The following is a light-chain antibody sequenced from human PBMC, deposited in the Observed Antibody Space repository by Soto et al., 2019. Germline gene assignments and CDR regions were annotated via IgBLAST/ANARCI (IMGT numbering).Light chain of an antibody. CDR2: AAS. J-gene: IGKJ2*01. CDR1: QTISSY. Sequence: DIQMTQSPSSLSASVGDRVTITCRASQTISSYLNWYQQNPGKAPKLLIYAASSLQSGVPSRFSGSGSGTEFTLPISSLQPEDFATYYCQQSSNIPYTFGQGTKLEIK. V-gene: IGKV1-39*01. CDR3: QQSSNIPYT.